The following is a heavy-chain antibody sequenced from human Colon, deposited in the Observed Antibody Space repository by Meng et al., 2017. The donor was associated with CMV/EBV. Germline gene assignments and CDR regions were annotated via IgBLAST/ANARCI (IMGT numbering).Heavy chain of an antibody. Sequence: GESLKISCAASGFTFYNFGMHWARQAPGKGLEWLSYIRYDGTDKYYASSVKGRFTISRDNSKNTLYLQMNSLRAEDMAVYYCAKDERYSNYYFDYWGQGTLVTVSS. CDR2: IRYDGTDK. J-gene: IGHJ4*02. CDR1: GFTFYNFG. V-gene: IGHV3-30*02. CDR3: AKDERYSNYYFDY. D-gene: IGHD4-11*01.